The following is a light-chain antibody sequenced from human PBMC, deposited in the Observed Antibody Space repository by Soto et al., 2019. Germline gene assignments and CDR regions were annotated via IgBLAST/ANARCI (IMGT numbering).Light chain of an antibody. CDR2: DVS. CDR1: SSDVGGYNY. CDR3: SSYTSSSTLGVV. J-gene: IGLJ2*01. V-gene: IGLV2-14*03. Sequence: QSALTQPASVSGSPGQSITISCTGTSSDVGGYNYVSWYQQHPGKAPKLMIYDVSNRPSGVSNRFSGSKSGNPASLTISGLQAEDDADYYCSSYTSSSTLGVVFGGGTKLTVL.